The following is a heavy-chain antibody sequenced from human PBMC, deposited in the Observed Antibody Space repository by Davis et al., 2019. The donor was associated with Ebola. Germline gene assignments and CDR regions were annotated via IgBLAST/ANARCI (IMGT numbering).Heavy chain of an antibody. CDR1: GGSISSSSYY. J-gene: IGHJ3*02. CDR3: ARAPNSGDIWGSYRYRAFDI. Sequence: PSETLSLTCTVSGGSISSSSYYWSWIRQPPGKGLEWIGYIYYSGSTNYNPSLKSRVTISVDTSKNQFSLKLSSVTAADTAVYYCARAPNSGDIWGSYRYRAFDIWGQGTMVTVSS. D-gene: IGHD3-16*02. V-gene: IGHV4-61*05. CDR2: IYYSGST.